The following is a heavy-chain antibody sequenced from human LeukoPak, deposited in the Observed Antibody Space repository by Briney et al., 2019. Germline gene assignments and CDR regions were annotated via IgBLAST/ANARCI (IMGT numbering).Heavy chain of an antibody. D-gene: IGHD6-19*01. CDR1: GFTFSSYW. CDR3: ATPGGSGWYLPDY. CDR2: IKPDGSEK. V-gene: IGHV3-7*01. J-gene: IGHJ4*02. Sequence: PGGSLRLSCAASGFTFSSYWMSWVRQVPGKGLEWVANIKPDGSEKYYVDSVKGRFTISRDNAKNSLYLQLSSLRVEDTAVYYCATPGGSGWYLPDYWGQGTLVTVSS.